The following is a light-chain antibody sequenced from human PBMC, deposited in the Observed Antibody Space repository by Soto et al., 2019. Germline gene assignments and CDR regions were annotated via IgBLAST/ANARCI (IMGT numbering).Light chain of an antibody. Sequence: DIQMTQSPSSLSASVGDSATITCRASQSISTYLNWYQQMPGKAPNLLIYAASSLQSGVPSRFSGSGSGTDFTLTISSLQPEDFETYYCQQSYSTPRAFGGGTKVDIK. CDR2: AAS. V-gene: IGKV1-39*01. CDR3: QQSYSTPRA. J-gene: IGKJ4*01. CDR1: QSISTY.